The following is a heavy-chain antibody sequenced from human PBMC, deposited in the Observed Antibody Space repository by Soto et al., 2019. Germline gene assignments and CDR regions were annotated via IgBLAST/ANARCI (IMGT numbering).Heavy chain of an antibody. J-gene: IGHJ3*01. D-gene: IGHD2-15*01. CDR1: GFTFSNYA. CDR2: ISGRGLST. V-gene: IGHV3-23*01. Sequence: GGSLRLSCAASGFTFSNYAMNWVRQAPGKGLEWVSSISGRGLSTDYADSVKGRFIISRDSSKNTLYLQMNGLRAEDTALYFCARDGRLAAVVAADCDAFDVWGQGTMVTVSS. CDR3: ARDGRLAAVVAADCDAFDV.